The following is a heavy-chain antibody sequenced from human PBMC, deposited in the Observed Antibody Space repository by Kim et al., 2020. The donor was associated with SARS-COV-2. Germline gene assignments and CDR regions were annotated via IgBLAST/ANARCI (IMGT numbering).Heavy chain of an antibody. D-gene: IGHD3-3*01. CDR3: ARPKYFDFWSGSETYSYYYALDV. CDR2: INTDRGYT. V-gene: IGHV3-21*05. J-gene: IGHJ6*01. CDR1: GFIFNGFC. Sequence: GGSLRLSCAASGFIFNGFCMNWVRQAPGKGLEWISDINTDRGYTYYADSVRGRFTISRDNIRNSLHLQLNILRTEDTAIYYCARPKYFDFWSGSETYSYYYALDVGGQGTTVTVPS.